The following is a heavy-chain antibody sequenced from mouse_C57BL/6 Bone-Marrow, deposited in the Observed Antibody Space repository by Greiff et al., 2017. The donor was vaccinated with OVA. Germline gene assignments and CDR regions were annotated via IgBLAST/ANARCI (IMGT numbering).Heavy chain of an antibody. CDR2: IHPNSGST. J-gene: IGHJ2*01. D-gene: IGHD1-1*01. Sequence: VQLQQPGAELVKPGASVKLSCKASGYTFTSYWMHWVKQRPGQGLEWIGMIHPNSGSTNYNEKFKSKATLTVDKSSSTAYMQRSSLTSEDSSVYYCARATVVVEGYFDYWDQGTTLTVSS. V-gene: IGHV1-64*01. CDR3: ARATVVVEGYFDY. CDR1: GYTFTSYW.